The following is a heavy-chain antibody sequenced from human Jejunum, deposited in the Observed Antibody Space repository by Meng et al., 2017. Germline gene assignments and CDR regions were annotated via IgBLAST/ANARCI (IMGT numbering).Heavy chain of an antibody. CDR3: ARALGTYGTFFDY. CDR1: GDSITSSNW. Sequence: QGQLQGSGPGLVKPSGPLSLTCAVSGDSITSSNWWSWVRQPPGKGLEWIGEIFHTGSTNYNPSLRSRLTISVDKSKNQFSLKLSSVTAADTAVYYCARALGTYGTFFDYWGQGTLVTVSS. CDR2: IFHTGST. V-gene: IGHV4-4*02. D-gene: IGHD2-8*01. J-gene: IGHJ4*02.